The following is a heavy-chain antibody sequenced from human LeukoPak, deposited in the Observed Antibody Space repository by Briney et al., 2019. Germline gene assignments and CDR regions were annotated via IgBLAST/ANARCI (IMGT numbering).Heavy chain of an antibody. CDR1: GGSISSYY. Sequence: PSETLSLTCTVSGGSISSYYWSWIRQPPGKGLEWIGYIYTSGSNNYNPSLKSRVTISVDTSKNQFSLKLSSVTAADTAVYYCARHARLRDAYFDYWGQGTLVTVSS. J-gene: IGHJ4*02. CDR2: IYTSGSN. V-gene: IGHV4-4*09. D-gene: IGHD5-24*01. CDR3: ARHARLRDAYFDY.